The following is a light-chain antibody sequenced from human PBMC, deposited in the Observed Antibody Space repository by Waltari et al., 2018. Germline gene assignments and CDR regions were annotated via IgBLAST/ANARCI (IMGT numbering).Light chain of an antibody. CDR3: QQSYSTPLT. J-gene: IGKJ4*01. CDR2: VAS. Sequence: DIQMTQSPSSLPPYVGDRVTITCRASQTISRYLNWYQQKPGKPPKLLIYVASSLQSGVPSMFSGSGSGTDFTLTISSLQPEDFATYYCQQSYSTPLTFGRGTKVEIK. V-gene: IGKV1-39*01. CDR1: QTISRY.